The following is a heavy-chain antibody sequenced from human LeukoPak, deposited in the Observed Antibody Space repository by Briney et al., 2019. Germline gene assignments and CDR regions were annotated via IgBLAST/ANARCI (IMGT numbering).Heavy chain of an antibody. Sequence: GGSLRLSCAASGFTFSSYAMSRVRQAPGKGLEWVSAISGSGGSTYYAGSVKGRFTISRDNSKNTLYLQMNSLRAEDTAVYYCAKDRSSSWRQHDAFDIWGQGTMVTVSS. CDR1: GFTFSSYA. D-gene: IGHD6-13*01. J-gene: IGHJ3*02. V-gene: IGHV3-23*01. CDR2: ISGSGGST. CDR3: AKDRSSSWRQHDAFDI.